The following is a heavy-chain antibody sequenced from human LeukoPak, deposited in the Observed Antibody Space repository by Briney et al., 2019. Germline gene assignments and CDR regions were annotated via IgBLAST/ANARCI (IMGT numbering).Heavy chain of an antibody. CDR1: GCGFTMYW. J-gene: IGHJ4*02. D-gene: IGHD6-19*01. Sequence: LGGXXXISCKGSGCGFTMYWIGGVRQMPGKGLEGMGIIYPGESDTRYSPSFQGQVTISADRSINTAYLQWSSLKASDTAIYYCARRLKNSNGWTFDYWGQGTLVTVSS. V-gene: IGHV5-51*01. CDR3: ARRLKNSNGWTFDY. CDR2: IYPGESDT.